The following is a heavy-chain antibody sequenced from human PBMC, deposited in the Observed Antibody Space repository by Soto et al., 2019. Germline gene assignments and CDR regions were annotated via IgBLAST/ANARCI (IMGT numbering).Heavy chain of an antibody. CDR2: ISVSGGST. Sequence: GGSLRLSCAASGFTFSSYAMNWVRQAPGKGLEWVSCISVSGGSTYYADSVKGRVTISRDNSKNTVYLQMNSLRPEDTAVYYCAAGTSAKNYYFEYWGQGTLVTVSS. D-gene: IGHD2-2*01. CDR3: AAGTSAKNYYFEY. V-gene: IGHV3-23*01. J-gene: IGHJ4*02. CDR1: GFTFSSYA.